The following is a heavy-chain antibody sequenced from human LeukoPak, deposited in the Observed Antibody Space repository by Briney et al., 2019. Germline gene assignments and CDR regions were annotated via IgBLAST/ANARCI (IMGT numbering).Heavy chain of an antibody. CDR1: RGSISSSNYY. D-gene: IGHD3-22*01. V-gene: IGHV4-39*07. CDR3: ARVTMIVVVITYYFDY. Sequence: SETLSLTCTVSRGSISSSNYYWGWIRQPPGKGLEWIGSIYYSGNTFYNPSLKSRVTISVDTSKNQFSLNLISVTAEDTAVYYCARVTMIVVVITYYFDYWGQGTLVTVSS. CDR2: IYYSGNT. J-gene: IGHJ4*02.